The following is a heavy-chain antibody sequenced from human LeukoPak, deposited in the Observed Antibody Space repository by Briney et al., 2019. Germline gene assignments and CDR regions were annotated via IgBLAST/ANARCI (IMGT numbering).Heavy chain of an antibody. D-gene: IGHD3-22*01. Sequence: ASVKVSCKASGYTFIGYYIHWVRQAPGQGLEWMGIINPSGGSTSYAQKFQGRVTMTRDTSTSTVYMELSSLRSEDTAVYYCARGTTYYYDSSGYYLGTPVGYWGQGTLVTVSS. CDR2: INPSGGST. CDR3: ARGTTYYYDSSGYYLGTPVGY. V-gene: IGHV1-46*01. J-gene: IGHJ4*02. CDR1: GYTFIGYY.